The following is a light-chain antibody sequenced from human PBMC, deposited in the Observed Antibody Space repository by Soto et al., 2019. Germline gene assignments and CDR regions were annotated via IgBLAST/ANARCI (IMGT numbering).Light chain of an antibody. V-gene: IGKV3-20*01. J-gene: IGKJ2*01. CDR1: QGVTSNH. CDR3: QHYGGSPRT. CDR2: GVF. Sequence: ENVLTQSPGTVSLSPGERATLSCRASQGVTSNHLAWYQQKPGQAPRLLIYGVFNRATGIPDRFSGSGSGTDFTLAITRLLPEDSAVYFCQHYGGSPRTFGQGTKLEIK.